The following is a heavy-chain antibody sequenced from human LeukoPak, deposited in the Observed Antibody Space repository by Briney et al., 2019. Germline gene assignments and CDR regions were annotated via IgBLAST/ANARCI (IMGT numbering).Heavy chain of an antibody. CDR3: ARDYCTNGVCYPWTD. CDR1: GYTFTSYY. Sequence: ASVKVSCKASGYTFTSYYMHWVRQAPGQGLEWMEIINPSGGSTSYAQKFQGRVTMTRDTSTSTVYMELSSLRSEDTAVYYCARDYCTNGVCYPWTDWGQGTLVTVSS. CDR2: INPSGGST. D-gene: IGHD2-8*01. J-gene: IGHJ4*02. V-gene: IGHV1-46*01.